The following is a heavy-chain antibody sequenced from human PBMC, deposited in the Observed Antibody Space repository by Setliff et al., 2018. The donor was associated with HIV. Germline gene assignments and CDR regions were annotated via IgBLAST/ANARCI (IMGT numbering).Heavy chain of an antibody. J-gene: IGHJ6*02. V-gene: IGHV4-34*01. CDR1: GGSFSGYY. Sequence: TLSLTCAVYGGSFSGYYWSWIRQPPGKGLEWIGEINHSGSTNYNPSLKSRVTISVDTSKNQFSLKLSSVTAADTAVYYCARVRHYYYGMDVWGQGTTVTVSS. CDR3: ARVRHYYYGMDV. CDR2: INHSGST.